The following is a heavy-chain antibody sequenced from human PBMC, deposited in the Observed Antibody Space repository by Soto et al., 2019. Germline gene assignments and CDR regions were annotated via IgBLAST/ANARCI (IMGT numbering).Heavy chain of an antibody. J-gene: IGHJ1*01. D-gene: IGHD4-4*01. Sequence: QVQVVQSGAEVKKPGSSVKISCKASGRIFSSFPTSWVRQVPGQGLEWMGGVISASGSVTYAPKFQGRVTMTAVNSAGIGYMSLTSLTSVDTAIYYCARVGSRYDYSGDLDQWGPGTMVTVSS. CDR2: VISASGSV. CDR1: GRIFSSFP. V-gene: IGHV1-69*06. CDR3: ARVGSRYDYSGDLDQ.